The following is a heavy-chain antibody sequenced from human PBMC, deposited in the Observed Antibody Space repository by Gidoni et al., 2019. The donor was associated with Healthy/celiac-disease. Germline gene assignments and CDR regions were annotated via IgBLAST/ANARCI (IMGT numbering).Heavy chain of an antibody. CDR3: ARDKSIAVAGTPRFYYY. CDR2: INPNSGGT. J-gene: IGHJ4*02. Sequence: QVQLVQSGAEVKKPGASVKVSCKASGYTFTGYYMHWVRQAPGQGLEWMGWINPNSGGTNYAQKFQGRVTMTRDTSISTAYMELSRLRSDDTAVYYCARDKSIAVAGTPRFYYYWGQGTLVTVSS. D-gene: IGHD6-19*01. V-gene: IGHV1-2*02. CDR1: GYTFTGYY.